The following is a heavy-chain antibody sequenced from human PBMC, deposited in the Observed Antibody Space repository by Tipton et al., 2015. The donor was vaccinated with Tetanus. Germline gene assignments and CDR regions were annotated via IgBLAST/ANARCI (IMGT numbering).Heavy chain of an antibody. V-gene: IGHV4-31*03. CDR2: IYYTGST. J-gene: IGHJ4*02. D-gene: IGHD1-26*01. CDR1: GGSISSGGSY. Sequence: TLSLTCSYSGGSISSGGSYWSWIRQHPANGLEWIGFIYYTGSTDYTPSLRSRVKISVDTSKNHFSLTLTSVTAADTAVYYCARGLPREPFYFDYWGQGKQVSVSS. CDR3: ARGLPREPFYFDY.